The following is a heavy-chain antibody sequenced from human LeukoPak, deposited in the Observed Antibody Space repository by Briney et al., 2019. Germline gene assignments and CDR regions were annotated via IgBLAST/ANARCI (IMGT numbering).Heavy chain of an antibody. CDR2: IYTGDSDT. D-gene: IGHD2-2*02. V-gene: IGHV5-51*01. Sequence: GASLQTSSKGSGSGFTSYWIGGVRRLPGKGREWMGIIYTGDSDTRYSPSFQGQVTISADKSISTAYLQWSSLKASDTAMYYCARLYCSSTSFYIHWFDPWGQGTLVTVSS. CDR3: ARLYCSSTSFYIHWFDP. CDR1: GSGFTSYW. J-gene: IGHJ5*02.